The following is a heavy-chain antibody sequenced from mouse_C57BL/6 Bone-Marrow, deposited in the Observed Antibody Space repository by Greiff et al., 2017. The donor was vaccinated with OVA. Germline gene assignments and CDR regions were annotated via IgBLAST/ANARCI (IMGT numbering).Heavy chain of an antibody. D-gene: IGHD3-1*01. J-gene: IGHJ3*01. CDR3: ARGTSGGFAY. CDR2: IRNKANGYTT. Sequence: EVKLMESGGGLVQPGGSLSLSCAASGFTFTDYYMSWVRQPPGKALEWLGFIRNKANGYTTEYSASVKGRFTISRDNSQSILYLQMNALRAEDSATYYCARGTSGGFAYWGQGTLVTVSA. V-gene: IGHV7-3*01. CDR1: GFTFTDYY.